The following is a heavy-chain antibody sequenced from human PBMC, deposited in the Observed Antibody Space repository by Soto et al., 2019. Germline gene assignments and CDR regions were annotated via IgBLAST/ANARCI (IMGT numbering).Heavy chain of an antibody. Sequence: GASVKVSCKASGGTFSSYAISWVRQAPGQGLEWMGGIIPIFGTANYAQKFQGRVTITADKSTSTAYMELSSLRSEDTAVYYCARSNIKGIAAAGTPLFDYWGQGTLVTVSS. CDR3: ARSNIKGIAAAGTPLFDY. V-gene: IGHV1-69*06. J-gene: IGHJ4*02. CDR1: GGTFSSYA. D-gene: IGHD6-13*01. CDR2: IIPIFGTA.